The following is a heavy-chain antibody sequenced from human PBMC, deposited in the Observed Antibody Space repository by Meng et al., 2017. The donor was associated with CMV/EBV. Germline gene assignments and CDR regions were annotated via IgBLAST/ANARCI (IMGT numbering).Heavy chain of an antibody. Sequence: VECGGGVVQPGASLMLSCAAFGFTFSSSAINWVRQHPGKGLEWVSFIAHDGSAKTYTDSVKGRFTISRDDSENTVYLEMNSLRVEDTAVYYCAKDLYYSFDYWGQGTLVTVSS. CDR3: AKDLYYSFDY. D-gene: IGHD2-8*01. V-gene: IGHV3-30*02. CDR2: IAHDGSAK. J-gene: IGHJ4*02. CDR1: GFTFSSSA.